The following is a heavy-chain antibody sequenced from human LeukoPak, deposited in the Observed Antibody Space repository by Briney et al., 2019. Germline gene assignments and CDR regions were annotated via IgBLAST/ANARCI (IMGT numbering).Heavy chain of an antibody. CDR1: GFTFSSYS. Sequence: GGSLRLSCAASGFTFSSYSMNWVRQAPGKGLEWVSSISSSSSYIYYADSVKGRFTISRDNAKNSLYLQMNSLRAEDTAVYYCARENETYYDFWSGYFYDAFDIWGQGTMVTVSS. J-gene: IGHJ3*02. D-gene: IGHD3-3*01. V-gene: IGHV3-21*01. CDR2: ISSSSSYI. CDR3: ARENETYYDFWSGYFYDAFDI.